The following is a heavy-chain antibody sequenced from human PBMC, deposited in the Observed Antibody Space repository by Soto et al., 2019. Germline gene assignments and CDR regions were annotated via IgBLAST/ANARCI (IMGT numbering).Heavy chain of an antibody. V-gene: IGHV3-30-3*01. CDR1: GFTFSSYA. J-gene: IGHJ6*02. Sequence: QVQLVESGGGVVQPGRSLRLSCAASGFTFSSYAMHWVRQAPGKGLEWVAVISYDGSNKYYADSVKGRFTISRDNSKNTLYLQMTSLRAEDTAVYYCARETGSWNQYYYYGMDVWGQGTTVTVSS. CDR2: ISYDGSNK. CDR3: ARETGSWNQYYYYGMDV. D-gene: IGHD3-10*01.